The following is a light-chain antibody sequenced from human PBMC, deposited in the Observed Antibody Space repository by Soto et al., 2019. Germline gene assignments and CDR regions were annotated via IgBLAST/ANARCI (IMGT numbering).Light chain of an antibody. Sequence: QSVLTQPPSASGTPGQRVTISCSGSSSNIGTNTVNWYQQLLGTAPKLLIYSNSYRPSGVPDRFSGSKSGTSASLAISGLQSEDEADYYCAAWDDSLNGYYVFGTGTKLTVL. V-gene: IGLV1-44*01. CDR3: AAWDDSLNGYYV. CDR1: SSNIGTNT. CDR2: SNS. J-gene: IGLJ1*01.